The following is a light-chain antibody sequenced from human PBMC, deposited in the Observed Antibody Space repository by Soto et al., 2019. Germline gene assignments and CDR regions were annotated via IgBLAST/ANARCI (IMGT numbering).Light chain of an antibody. J-gene: IGLJ7*01. CDR2: RND. CDR1: SSNIGTNY. V-gene: IGLV1-47*01. CDR3: ATWDDSLSAVV. Sequence: QAVVTQPPSASGTPGQRITISCSGSSSNIGTNYVHWYQHLPGTAPKILMFRNDQRPSGVPERFSASKSGISASLAISGLRSEDEADYYCATWDDSLSAVVFGRGTQLTVL.